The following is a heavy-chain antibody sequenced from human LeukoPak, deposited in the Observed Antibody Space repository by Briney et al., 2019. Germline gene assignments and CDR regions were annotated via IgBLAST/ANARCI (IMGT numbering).Heavy chain of an antibody. CDR3: ASQYPNDAFDI. Sequence: PSETLSLTCTVSNGSISSGSYYWRWIRQPAGKGLEWSERIYPSGSTNYNPSLKSRVTISGDTSKNQFSLRLTSVTAADTAVYYCASQYPNDAFDIWGQGTMVTVSS. J-gene: IGHJ3*02. CDR1: NGSISSGSYY. CDR2: IYPSGST. D-gene: IGHD4-11*01. V-gene: IGHV4-61*02.